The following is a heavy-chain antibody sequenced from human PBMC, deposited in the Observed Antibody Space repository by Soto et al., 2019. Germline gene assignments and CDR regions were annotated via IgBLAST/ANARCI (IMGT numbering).Heavy chain of an antibody. J-gene: IGHJ5*02. Sequence: SETLSLTCTVSGGSISSGDYSWSWVRQSPGKGLEWIGHIYSSGITYYNPSLKSRVVISIDTSRNQFSLRLNSLTAADRAVYFFARGVTVFGLVSRFWFDPWGQGTVVTVSS. CDR2: IYSSGIT. CDR3: ARGVTVFGLVSRFWFDP. CDR1: GGSISSGDYS. D-gene: IGHD3-3*01. V-gene: IGHV4-30-4*01.